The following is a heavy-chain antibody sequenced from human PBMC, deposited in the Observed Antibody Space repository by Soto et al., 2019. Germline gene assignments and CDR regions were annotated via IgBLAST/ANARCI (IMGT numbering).Heavy chain of an antibody. CDR1: GFTFSSYS. Sequence: EVPLVESGGGLVKPGGSLRLSCAASGFTFSSYSMNWVRQAPGKGLEWVSSIDSSSNYIYYADSMKGRFTISRDNAKNSRYLQMNSLRAEDTAVYYCARDRRVEGATPFDYWGQGTLVTVSS. J-gene: IGHJ4*02. D-gene: IGHD1-26*01. V-gene: IGHV3-21*01. CDR3: ARDRRVEGATPFDY. CDR2: IDSSSNYI.